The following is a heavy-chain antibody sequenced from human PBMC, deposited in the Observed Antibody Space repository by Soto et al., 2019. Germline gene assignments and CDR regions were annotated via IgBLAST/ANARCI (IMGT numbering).Heavy chain of an antibody. CDR2: IDYSGRT. Sequence: ASETLSLTFSVSGYLISSGYYWGWVRQTPGKGLEWLGSIDYSGRTYKNPSLKSRVSASVDLSKNQFSLNLRSVTAADTAVYYCARGSGMVATKWFDPWGQGTLVTVSS. CDR3: ARGSGMVATKWFDP. D-gene: IGHD5-12*01. V-gene: IGHV4-38-2*02. J-gene: IGHJ5*02. CDR1: GYLISSGYY.